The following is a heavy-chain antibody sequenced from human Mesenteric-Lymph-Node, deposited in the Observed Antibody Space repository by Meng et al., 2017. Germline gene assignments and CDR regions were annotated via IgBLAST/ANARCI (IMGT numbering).Heavy chain of an antibody. D-gene: IGHD3-10*01. J-gene: IGHJ6*02. CDR2: IYYSGST. Sequence: SETLSLTCTVSGGSISSSSYYWGWNRQPPGKGLEWIGSIYYSGSTYYNPSLKSRVTISVDTSKNQFSLKLSSVTAADTAVYYCARPLITMVRGVIPRDYYYGMDVWGQGTTVTVSS. CDR1: GGSISSSSYY. CDR3: ARPLITMVRGVIPRDYYYGMDV. V-gene: IGHV4-39*07.